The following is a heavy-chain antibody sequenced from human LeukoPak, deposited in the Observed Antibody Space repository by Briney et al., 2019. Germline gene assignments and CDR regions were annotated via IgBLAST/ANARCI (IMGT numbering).Heavy chain of an antibody. J-gene: IGHJ4*02. CDR1: GFTFSGFG. Sequence: GGSLTLFCAASGFTFSGFGMSWVRQAPGKGLEWLSSSGDSDGSRYYAVSLKGRFNISRDNSKNTLYLQMNNLRAEDTAVYYCAKGGCRGTCNPLAYWGQAALVTVSP. CDR3: AKGGCRGTCNPLAY. D-gene: IGHD2-15*01. CDR2: SGDSDGSR. V-gene: IGHV3-23*01.